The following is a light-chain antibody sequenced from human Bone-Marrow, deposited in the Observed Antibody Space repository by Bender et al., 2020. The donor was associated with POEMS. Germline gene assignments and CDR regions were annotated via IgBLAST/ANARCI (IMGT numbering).Light chain of an antibody. V-gene: IGLV2-14*03. CDR2: DVN. J-gene: IGLJ2*01. CDR1: SSDVGRYKY. Sequence: QSALTQPASMSGSPGQSITITCIGTSSDVGRYKYVSWYQCHPGKAPKLLISDVNHRPSGISSRFSGSKSGNTASLTISGLQAEDEADYYCSLYTNSVTVLFGGGTRLTVL. CDR3: SLYTNSVTVL.